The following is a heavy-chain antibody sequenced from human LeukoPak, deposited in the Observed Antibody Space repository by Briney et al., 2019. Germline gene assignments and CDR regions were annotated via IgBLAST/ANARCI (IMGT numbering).Heavy chain of an antibody. CDR3: ARETRGYSGYDSDYSDY. J-gene: IGHJ4*02. CDR2: IYYSGST. D-gene: IGHD5-12*01. Sequence: SQTLSLTCTVSGGSISSGGYYWSWIRQHPGKGLEWIGYIYYSGSTYYNPSLKSRVTISVDTSKNQFSLKLSSVTAADTAVYYCARETRGYSGYDSDYSDYWGQGTLVTVSS. V-gene: IGHV4-31*03. CDR1: GGSISSGGYY.